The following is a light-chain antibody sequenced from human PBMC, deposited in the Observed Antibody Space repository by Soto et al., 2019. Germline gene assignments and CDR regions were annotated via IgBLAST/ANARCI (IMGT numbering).Light chain of an antibody. CDR2: AAS. CDR1: QGISSY. V-gene: IGKV1-8*01. Sequence: AIRMTQSPSSLSASTGDRVTITCRASQGISSYLAWYQQKPGKAPKLLIYAASTLQSGVPSRFSGGGSGTEFTLTISSLQPEDFATYYCQQLNGFPPWTFGQGTKVDIK. J-gene: IGKJ1*01. CDR3: QQLNGFPPWT.